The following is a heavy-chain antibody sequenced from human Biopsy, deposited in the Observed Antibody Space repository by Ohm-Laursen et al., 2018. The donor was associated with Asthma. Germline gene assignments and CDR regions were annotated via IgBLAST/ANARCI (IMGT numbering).Heavy chain of an antibody. Sequence: SSLRLSCSASGFNFHNYGMNWVRRAPGKGLGWVAQILFDGRKINYPDSVKGRFTISRDNSKNMVYLQMNSLRPEDAAVYYCAKDRVAGRSYYFDYWGQGSLVSVSS. CDR1: GFNFHNYG. CDR3: AKDRVAGRSYYFDY. J-gene: IGHJ4*02. V-gene: IGHV3-30*18. CDR2: ILFDGRKI. D-gene: IGHD6-13*01.